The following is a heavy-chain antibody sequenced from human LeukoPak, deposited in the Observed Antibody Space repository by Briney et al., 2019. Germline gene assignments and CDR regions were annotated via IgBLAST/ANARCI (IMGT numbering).Heavy chain of an antibody. CDR3: ARVSISLFGVVTAHFDS. CDR1: GGSFSGSY. V-gene: IGHV4-34*01. D-gene: IGHD3-3*01. Sequence: PSETLSLTCGVSGGSFSGSYWGWIRQPPGKGLEWIGEINLSGSTNYNSSLKSRVTISLDTSKNQFSLNLRSVTTADTAVYYCARVSISLFGVVTAHFDSWGQGTLVAVSS. CDR2: INLSGST. J-gene: IGHJ4*02.